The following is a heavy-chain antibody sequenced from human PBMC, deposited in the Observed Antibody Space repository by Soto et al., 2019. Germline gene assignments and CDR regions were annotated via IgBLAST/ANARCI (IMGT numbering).Heavy chain of an antibody. CDR2: ISAYNGNT. CDR3: ARDLVTMVRGVCDS. D-gene: IGHD3-10*01. CDR1: DYTYTNFG. V-gene: IGHV1-18*01. Sequence: QVQLVQSGAEVKKPGASVKVSCKASDYTYTNFGINWVRQAPGQGLEWMGWISAYNGNTNYAQKFQGRVTMTTDTCTSTAYMELRRLRSDDTAIYYCARDLVTMVRGVCDSWGQGTLVTVSS. J-gene: IGHJ4*02.